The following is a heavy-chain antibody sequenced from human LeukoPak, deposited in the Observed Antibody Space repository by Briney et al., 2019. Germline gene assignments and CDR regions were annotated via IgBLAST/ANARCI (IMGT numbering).Heavy chain of an antibody. D-gene: IGHD6-6*01. CDR1: GGSFSGHY. CDR2: INHSGST. Sequence: SETLSLTCAVYGGSFSGHYWSWIRQPPGKGLEWIGEINHSGSTNYNPSFKSRVTISVDTSKNQFSLKVSSVTAADTAVYYCARRIAARPRGYWFDPWGQGTLVTVSS. CDR3: ARRIAARPRGYWFDP. J-gene: IGHJ5*02. V-gene: IGHV4-34*01.